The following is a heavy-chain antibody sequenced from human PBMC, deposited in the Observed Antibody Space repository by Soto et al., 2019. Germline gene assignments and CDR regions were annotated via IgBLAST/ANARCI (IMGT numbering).Heavy chain of an antibody. CDR2: ISFSGTT. V-gene: IGHV4-39*01. CDR1: GGSISSSYYY. CDR3: ARVVLTTRSPDY. J-gene: IGHJ4*02. D-gene: IGHD3-22*01. Sequence: SETLSLTCTVSGGSISSSYYYWDWIRQPPGKGLEWIGSISFSGTTYYNPSLKSRVTISVDTSNNQFSLKLISVTAADTAVYYCARVVLTTRSPDYWGQGTLVTVSS.